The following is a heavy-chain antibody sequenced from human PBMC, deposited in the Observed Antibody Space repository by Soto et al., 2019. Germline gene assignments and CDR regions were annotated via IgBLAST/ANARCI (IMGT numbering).Heavy chain of an antibody. D-gene: IGHD3-10*01. Sequence: QEQLVESGGGVVQPGTSLRLSCAASGLTFSNYGMHWVRQAPGKGLEWVAVIWYEGITKFYADSVKGRFSISRDNSKNTLYLKMNSLRAEDTAVYFWATVDNYYGSAFWGQGTLVTVSP. CDR1: GLTFSNYG. V-gene: IGHV3-33*01. CDR3: ATVDNYYGSAF. J-gene: IGHJ4*02. CDR2: IWYEGITK.